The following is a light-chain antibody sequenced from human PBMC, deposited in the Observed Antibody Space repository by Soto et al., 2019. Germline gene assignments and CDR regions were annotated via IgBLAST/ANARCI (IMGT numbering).Light chain of an antibody. CDR2: DAS. CDR1: QSVSSW. V-gene: IGKV1-5*01. CDR3: QQYNKYSWT. J-gene: IGKJ1*01. Sequence: DIQMTQSPPTLSASVGDRVTITCRASQSVSSWLAWYQQKPGKAPKLLIYDASNLESGVPSRFSGSGSGTEFTLTISSLQPDDFATYYCQQYNKYSWTFGQGTKADIK.